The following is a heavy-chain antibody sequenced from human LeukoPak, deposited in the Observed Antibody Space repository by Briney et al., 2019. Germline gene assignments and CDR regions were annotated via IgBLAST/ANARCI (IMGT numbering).Heavy chain of an antibody. D-gene: IGHD3-22*01. Sequence: PSETLSLTCTVSGGSISSYYWSWIRQPPGKGLEWIGYIYYSGSTNYNPSLKSRVTISVDTSKNQFSLKLSSVTAADTAVYYCARLGPYYYDSSGYHYPYFDYWGQGTLVTVSS. CDR2: IYYSGST. CDR1: GGSISSYY. V-gene: IGHV4-59*08. J-gene: IGHJ4*02. CDR3: ARLGPYYYDSSGYHYPYFDY.